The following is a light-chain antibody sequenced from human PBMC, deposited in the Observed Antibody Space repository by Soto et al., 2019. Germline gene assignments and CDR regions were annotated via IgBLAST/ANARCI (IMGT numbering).Light chain of an antibody. CDR1: SSDVGGHNY. CDR3: SSTAGNNNVV. V-gene: IGLV2-8*01. J-gene: IGLJ3*02. CDR2: EVS. Sequence: QSVLTQSPSASGSPGQSVTISCTGTSSDVGGHNYVSWYQHHPGKAPKLIIYEVSKGPSGVPDRFSGSKSANTASLTVSGRQAEDEAFYYCSSTAGNNNVVFGGGTKVTVL.